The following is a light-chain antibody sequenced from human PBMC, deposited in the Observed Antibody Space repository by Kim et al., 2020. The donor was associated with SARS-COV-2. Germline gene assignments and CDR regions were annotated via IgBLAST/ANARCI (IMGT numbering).Light chain of an antibody. J-gene: IGLJ1*01. CDR1: SSDVGGYIY. V-gene: IGLV2-14*03. Sequence: GRSLTIFRTVTSSDVGGYIYVSWYQQHPGRAPKVNMYNVRNRPSGVSDRFSGSKSGNTASLTISGLQAEDEADYYCSAYRGGDTLVFGTGTKVTVL. CDR3: SAYRGGDTLV. CDR2: NVR.